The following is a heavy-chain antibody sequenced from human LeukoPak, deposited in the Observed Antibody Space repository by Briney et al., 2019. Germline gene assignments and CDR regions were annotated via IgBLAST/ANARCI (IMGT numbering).Heavy chain of an antibody. CDR3: ARLVDYDNSGDPDIFDV. J-gene: IGHJ3*01. D-gene: IGHD3-22*01. CDR2: INYSGRT. CDR1: GASMRSYY. Sequence: SETLSLTCTVSGASMRSYYWTWIRQPPGKGPEWIASINYSGRTKHNPSLQSRVTISLDTSKNLFSLHLISVTAADTAGYYCARLVDYDNSGDPDIFDVWGQGTMVTVSS. V-gene: IGHV4-59*13.